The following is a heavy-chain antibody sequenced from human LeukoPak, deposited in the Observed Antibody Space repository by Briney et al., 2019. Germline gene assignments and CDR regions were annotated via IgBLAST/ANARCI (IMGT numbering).Heavy chain of an antibody. Sequence: ASVKVSCKASGYTFTSYGISWVRQAPGQGLEWMGWISAYNGNTNYAQKLQGRVTMTTDTSTSTAYMELRSLRSDDTAVYYCARDSPYCTNGVCNWFDPWGQGTLVTVSS. CDR1: GYTFTSYG. CDR3: ARDSPYCTNGVCNWFDP. J-gene: IGHJ5*02. D-gene: IGHD2-8*01. V-gene: IGHV1-18*01. CDR2: ISAYNGNT.